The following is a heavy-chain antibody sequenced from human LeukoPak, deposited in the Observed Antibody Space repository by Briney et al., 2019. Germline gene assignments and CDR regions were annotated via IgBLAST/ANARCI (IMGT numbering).Heavy chain of an antibody. J-gene: IGHJ6*02. Sequence: GGSLRLSRAAFGFTFSDYNMNWVRQAPGKGLEWVSYITNGGSTIHHADSVKGRFTISRDNAKKTLYLQMNSLRAEDTAVYYCARSIGLTGGGVDVWGQGTTVTVSS. CDR1: GFTFSDYN. CDR3: ARSIGLTGGGVDV. V-gene: IGHV3-11*01. CDR2: ITNGGSTI. D-gene: IGHD3-9*01.